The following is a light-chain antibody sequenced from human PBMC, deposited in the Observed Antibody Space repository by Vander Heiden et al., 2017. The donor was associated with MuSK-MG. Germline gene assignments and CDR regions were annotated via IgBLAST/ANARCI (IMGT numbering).Light chain of an antibody. CDR2: GAP. J-gene: IGKJ2*01. CDR3: QQEGNPPYT. Sequence: QCVCSDSVAWYQQKPGQAPRLLIYGAPSRATGIPNSFSGSGSGTDFTLTISSLEPEDLAVYYCQQEGNPPYTFAQGTKMEI. CDR1: QCVCSDS. V-gene: IGKV3-20*01.